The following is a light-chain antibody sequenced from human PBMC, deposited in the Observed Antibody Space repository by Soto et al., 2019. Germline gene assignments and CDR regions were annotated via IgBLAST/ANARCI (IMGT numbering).Light chain of an antibody. V-gene: IGKV1-39*01. CDR3: QQSYSSPT. J-gene: IGKJ5*01. CDR1: QSIDSY. Sequence: DLPMTQSPSSLSASVGDRVTITCRASQSIDSYLNWYQQRPGEAPKLLIYTASSLQSGVPSRFSGGGSGTNFTLTISSLQPVDFATYYCQQSYSSPTFGHGTRLEIK. CDR2: TAS.